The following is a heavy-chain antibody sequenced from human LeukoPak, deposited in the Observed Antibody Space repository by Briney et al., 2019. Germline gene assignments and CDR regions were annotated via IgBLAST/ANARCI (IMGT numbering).Heavy chain of an antibody. J-gene: IGHJ4*02. CDR2: INHSGST. CDR1: GGSFSGYY. CDR3: ARDTYSGNHPFDY. D-gene: IGHD1-26*01. Sequence: KPSETLSLTCAVYGGSFSGYYWSWIRQPPGKGLEWIGEINHSGSTNYNPSLKSRVTISVDTSKNQFSLKLSSVTAADTAVYYCARDTYSGNHPFDYWGQGTLVTVSS. V-gene: IGHV4-34*01.